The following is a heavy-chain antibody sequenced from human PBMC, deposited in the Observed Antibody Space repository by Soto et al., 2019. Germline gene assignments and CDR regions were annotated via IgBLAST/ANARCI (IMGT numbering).Heavy chain of an antibody. CDR2: IFPLTDIP. J-gene: IGHJ4*02. CDR1: GGTFRNYP. V-gene: IGHV1-69*02. CDR3: ARGPLVVLNYFES. Sequence: QVQLVQSGTEVKKPGSSVQVSCKASGGTFRNYPINWVRQAPGQGLEWMGSIFPLTDIPDYAQNFQARLTLSADKSTSTAYMELSSLTSDDTAMYFCARGPLVVLNYFESWGQGTLVTVSS.